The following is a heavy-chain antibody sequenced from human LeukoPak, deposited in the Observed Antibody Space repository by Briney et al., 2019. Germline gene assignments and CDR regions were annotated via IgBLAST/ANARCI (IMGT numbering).Heavy chain of an antibody. D-gene: IGHD2-15*01. J-gene: IGHJ5*02. Sequence: QSGGSLRLSCAVSGFTFSSYEMNWVRQAPGKGLEWVSYISSSGFNIYYADSVKGRFTISRDNAKNSLYLQMNSLRAEDTAVYYCAGQIRLGYYSGGSCYSQPFDPWGQGTLVTVSS. CDR2: ISSSGFNI. V-gene: IGHV3-48*03. CDR1: GFTFSSYE. CDR3: AGQIRLGYYSGGSCYSQPFDP.